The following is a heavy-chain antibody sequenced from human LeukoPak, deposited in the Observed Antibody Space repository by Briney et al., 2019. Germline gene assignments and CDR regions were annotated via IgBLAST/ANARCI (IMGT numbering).Heavy chain of an antibody. J-gene: IGHJ3*02. CDR1: GYTFTSYD. CDR2: MNPNSGNT. Sequence: ASVKVSCKASGYTFTSYDINWVRQATGQGLEWMGWMNPNSGNTGYGKKLQGRVTMTRNTSISTAYMELSSLRSEDTAVYYCASDYYYDSSGYPHPGPDAFDIWGQGTMVTVSS. CDR3: ASDYYYDSSGYPHPGPDAFDI. V-gene: IGHV1-8*01. D-gene: IGHD3-22*01.